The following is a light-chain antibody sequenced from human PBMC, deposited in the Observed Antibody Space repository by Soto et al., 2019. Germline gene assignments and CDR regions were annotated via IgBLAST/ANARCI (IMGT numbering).Light chain of an antibody. V-gene: IGLV2-8*01. J-gene: IGLJ1*01. CDR3: SSYAGGNNLYV. CDR2: EVT. CDR1: SSDVGRYNY. Sequence: ALTQPPSASGSPGQSVTISCIGTSSDVGRYNYVSWYQQHPGKAPKLMISEVTKRPSGVPDRFSGSKSGNTASLTVSGLQAEDEADYYCSSYAGGNNLYVFGTGTKVTVL.